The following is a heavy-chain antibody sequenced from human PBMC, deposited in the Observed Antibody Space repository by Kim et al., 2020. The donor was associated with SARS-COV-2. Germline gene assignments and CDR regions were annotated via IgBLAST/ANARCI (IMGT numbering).Heavy chain of an antibody. V-gene: IGHV1-3*01. D-gene: IGHD3-10*01. CDR1: GYTFTSYA. J-gene: IGHJ4*02. CDR2: INAGNGNT. CDR3: ARDLSPLWFGELSLDY. Sequence: ASVKVSCKASGYTFTSYAMHWVSQAPGQRLEWMGWINAGNGNTKYSQKFQGRVTITRDTSASTAYMELSSLRSEDTAVYYCARDLSPLWFGELSLDYWGQGTLVTVSS.